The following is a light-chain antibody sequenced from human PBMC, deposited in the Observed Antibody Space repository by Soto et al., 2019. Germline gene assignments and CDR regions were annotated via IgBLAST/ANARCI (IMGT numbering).Light chain of an antibody. CDR2: TNN. J-gene: IGLJ2*01. Sequence: QSVLTQPPSASGTPGQRVTISCSGSSSNIGSNPVNWYQQLPGTAPKLLIYTNNHRPSGVPDRFSGSKSGTSGSLAISGLQSEDEADYYCAAWDDSLYGSVFGGGTKLTVL. CDR1: SSNIGSNP. CDR3: AAWDDSLYGSV. V-gene: IGLV1-44*01.